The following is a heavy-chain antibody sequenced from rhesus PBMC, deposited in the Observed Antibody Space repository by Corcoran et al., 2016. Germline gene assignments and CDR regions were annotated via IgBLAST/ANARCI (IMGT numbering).Heavy chain of an antibody. CDR1: GASISSYW. Sequence: QVQLQESGPGLVKPSETLSLTCAVSGASISSYWWSWIRQPPGKGLEWFGEINGNSGSTYYNPSLKSRVTISKDASKNQFSLKLSSVTAADTVVYYCARDAGAANRFDVWGPGVLVTVSS. D-gene: IGHD6-37*01. V-gene: IGHV4-80*01. J-gene: IGHJ5-1*01. CDR3: ARDAGAANRFDV. CDR2: INGNSGST.